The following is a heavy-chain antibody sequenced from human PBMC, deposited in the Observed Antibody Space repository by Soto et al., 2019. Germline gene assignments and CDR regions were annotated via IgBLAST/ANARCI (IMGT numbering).Heavy chain of an antibody. J-gene: IGHJ5*02. V-gene: IGHV5-51*01. D-gene: IGHD3-22*01. CDR2: VHPGDADT. CDR1: GYNFTNYW. Sequence: GESLKISCKGSGYNFTNYWIGWVRQMPGQGLEWMGIVHPGDADTRYSPSFQGQVTISADKSISTAYLQWNSLKASDSAMYYCARRLYYYYKSGHYLGWFDPWGQGTLVTVS. CDR3: ARRLYYYYKSGHYLGWFDP.